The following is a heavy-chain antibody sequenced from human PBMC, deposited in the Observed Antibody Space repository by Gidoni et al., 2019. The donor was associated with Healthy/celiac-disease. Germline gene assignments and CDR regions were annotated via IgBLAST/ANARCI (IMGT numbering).Heavy chain of an antibody. J-gene: IGHJ5*02. D-gene: IGHD6-19*01. Sequence: QVQLQQWGAGLLKPSETLSLTCAVYGGSFRGYYWSWIRQPPGKGLEWIGEINHSGSTNYNPSLKSRVTISVDTSKNQFALKLSSVTAADTAVYYCARVPRYSSGWYPSSPKGPTNWFDPWGQGTLVTVSS. V-gene: IGHV4-34*01. CDR2: INHSGST. CDR1: GGSFRGYY. CDR3: ARVPRYSSGWYPSSPKGPTNWFDP.